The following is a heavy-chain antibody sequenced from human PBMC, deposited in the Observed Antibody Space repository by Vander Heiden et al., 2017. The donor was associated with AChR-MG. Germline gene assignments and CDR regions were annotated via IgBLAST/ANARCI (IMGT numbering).Heavy chain of an antibody. CDR2: IIPIFGTA. CDR3: ARVIVGATPYYYYGMDV. Sequence: QVQLVQSGAEVKMPGSSAKVSCKASGGTFSSYAISWVRQAPGQGLEWMGVIIPIFGTANYAQKFQGRVTITADESTSTAYMELSSLRSEDTAVYYCARVIVGATPYYYYGMDVWGQGTTVTVSS. CDR1: GGTFSSYA. D-gene: IGHD1-26*01. J-gene: IGHJ6*02. V-gene: IGHV1-69*01.